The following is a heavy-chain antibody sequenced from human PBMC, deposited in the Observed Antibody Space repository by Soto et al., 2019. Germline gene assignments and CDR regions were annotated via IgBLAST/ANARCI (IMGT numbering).Heavy chain of an antibody. J-gene: IGHJ6*02. CDR3: ASGGRHDSSGYYLPFSGMDV. CDR2: ISAYNGNT. V-gene: IGHV1-18*01. D-gene: IGHD3-22*01. Sequence: QVQLVQSGAEVKKPGASVKVSCKASGYTFTSYGISWVRQAPGQGLEWMGWISAYNGNTNYAQKPQGRLTMTTDTSTSTACMEQRSLRSDDTAVYYCASGGRHDSSGYYLPFSGMDVWGQGTTVTVSS. CDR1: GYTFTSYG.